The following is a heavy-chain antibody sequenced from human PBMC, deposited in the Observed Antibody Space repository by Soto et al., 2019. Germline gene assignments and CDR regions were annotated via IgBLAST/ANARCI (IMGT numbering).Heavy chain of an antibody. J-gene: IGHJ6*02. CDR3: ARNGGKDYYYYGMDV. D-gene: IGHD2-15*01. V-gene: IGHV4-59*01. Sequence: PSETLSLTCTVSGGSISSYYWSWIRQPPGKGLEWIGYIYYSGSTNYNPSLKSRVTISVDTSKNQFSLKLSSVTAADTAVYYCARNGGKDYYYYGMDVWGQGTTVTVSS. CDR1: GGSISSYY. CDR2: IYYSGST.